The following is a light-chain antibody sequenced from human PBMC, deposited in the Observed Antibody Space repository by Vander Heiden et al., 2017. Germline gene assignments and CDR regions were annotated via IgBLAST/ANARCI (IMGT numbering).Light chain of an antibody. V-gene: IGKV2-28*01. CDR3: MQSRQIPLT. Sequence: EIVLTQSPVSLPVTPGESASMSCRASQSLLHDNGYNDLAWYRQKPGQSPQLLIYLGFTRPSGVPDRFTGSGSGRDFTLKISKVEAADVGVYYCMQSRQIPLTFGGGTKLDI. J-gene: IGKJ4*01. CDR2: LGF. CDR1: QSLLHDNGYND.